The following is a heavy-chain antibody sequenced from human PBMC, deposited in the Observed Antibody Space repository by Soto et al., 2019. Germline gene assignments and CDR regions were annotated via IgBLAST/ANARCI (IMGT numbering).Heavy chain of an antibody. J-gene: IGHJ4*02. CDR2: INPNSGGT. D-gene: IGHD3-9*01. Sequence: ASVKVSCKASGYTFTGYYMHWVRQAPGQGLEWMGWINPNSGGTNYAQKFQGWVTMTRDTSISTAYMELSRLRSDDTAVYYCARARRDILTCYHNHFDYWGQGTLVTVSS. CDR1: GYTFTGYY. V-gene: IGHV1-2*04. CDR3: ARARRDILTCYHNHFDY.